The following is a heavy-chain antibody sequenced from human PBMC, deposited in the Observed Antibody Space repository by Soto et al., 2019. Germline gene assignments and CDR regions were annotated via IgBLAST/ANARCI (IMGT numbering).Heavy chain of an antibody. J-gene: IGHJ3*02. CDR2: IKQDESEK. V-gene: IGHV3-7*01. CDR3: ARVRELPAARPGAFDI. CDR1: GFTFSSYW. D-gene: IGHD2-2*01. Sequence: PGGSLRLSCAASGFTFSSYWMSWVRQAPGKGLEWVANIKQDESEKYYVDSVKGRFTISRDNAKNSLYLQMNSLRAEDTAVYYCARVRELPAARPGAFDIWGQGTMVTVSS.